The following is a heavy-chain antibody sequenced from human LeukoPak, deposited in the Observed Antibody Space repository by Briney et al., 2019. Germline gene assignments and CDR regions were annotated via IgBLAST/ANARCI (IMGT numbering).Heavy chain of an antibody. Sequence: GGSLRLSCAASGFTFSSYAMHWVRQAPGKGLEWVAVISYDGSNKYYADSVKGRFTISRDNSKNTLYLPMNSLRAEDTAVYFCARDRYYDFWSGYPYYYYYGMDVWGQGTTVTVSS. V-gene: IGHV3-30-3*01. CDR2: ISYDGSNK. D-gene: IGHD3-3*01. J-gene: IGHJ6*02. CDR1: GFTFSSYA. CDR3: ARDRYYDFWSGYPYYYYYGMDV.